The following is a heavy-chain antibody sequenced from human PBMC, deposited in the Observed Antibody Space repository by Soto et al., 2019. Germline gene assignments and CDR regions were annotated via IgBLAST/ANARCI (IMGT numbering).Heavy chain of an antibody. CDR1: GFTFSSYG. J-gene: IGHJ5*02. D-gene: IGHD1-7*01. V-gene: IGHV3-30*18. Sequence: QVQLVESGGGVVQPGRSLRLSCAASGFTFSSYGMQWVRQAPGKGLEWVAVISYDGSNKYYADSVKGRFTISRDNSKNTLYLQMNSLRAEDTAVYYCAKETRNWFDPWGQGTLVTVSS. CDR3: AKETRNWFDP. CDR2: ISYDGSNK.